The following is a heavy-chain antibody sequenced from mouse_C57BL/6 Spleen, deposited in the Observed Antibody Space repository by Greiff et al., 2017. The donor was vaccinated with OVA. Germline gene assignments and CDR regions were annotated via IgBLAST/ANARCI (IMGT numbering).Heavy chain of an antibody. V-gene: IGHV1-52*01. D-gene: IGHD2-4*01. CDR1: GYTFTSYW. J-gene: IGHJ2*01. Sequence: VKLQQPGAELVRPGSSVKLSCKASGYTFTSYWMHWVKQRPIQGLEWIGNIDPSDSETHYNQKFKDKATLTVDKSSSTAYMQLSSLTSEDSAVYYCAREGNDYDVDYWGQGTTLTVSS. CDR2: IDPSDSET. CDR3: AREGNDYDVDY.